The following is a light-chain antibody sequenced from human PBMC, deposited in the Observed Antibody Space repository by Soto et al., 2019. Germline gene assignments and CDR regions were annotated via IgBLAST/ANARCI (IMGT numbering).Light chain of an antibody. J-gene: IGKJ1*01. CDR3: QQYNNWPPTWT. Sequence: EIMMTQSPATLSVSPGERATLSCKASQRVSSNLAWYQQKPGQAPRLLIYGASTRATGIPARFSGSGSGTEFTLTISSLQSEDFVVYFCQQYNNWPPTWTFGQGTKVDI. V-gene: IGKV3-15*01. CDR2: GAS. CDR1: QRVSSN.